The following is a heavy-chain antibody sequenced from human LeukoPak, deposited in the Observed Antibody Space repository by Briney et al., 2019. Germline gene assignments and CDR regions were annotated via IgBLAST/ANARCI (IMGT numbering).Heavy chain of an antibody. CDR2: INPSGGST. Sequence: ASVKVSCKASGYTFTTYYMCWVRQAPGQGLEWMGIINPSGGSTNYAQKFQGRVTMTRDTSTSTVYMELSSLRSEDTAVYYCARGNPTHYGDYLYYFDYWGQGTLVTVSS. D-gene: IGHD4-17*01. V-gene: IGHV1-46*01. J-gene: IGHJ4*02. CDR1: GYTFTTYY. CDR3: ARGNPTHYGDYLYYFDY.